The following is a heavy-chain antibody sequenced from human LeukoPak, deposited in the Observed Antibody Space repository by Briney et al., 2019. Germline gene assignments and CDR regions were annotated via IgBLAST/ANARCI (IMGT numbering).Heavy chain of an antibody. J-gene: IGHJ5*02. CDR2: IDKKDKGYATAT. Sequence: GGSLRLSCAASGFTFSGSAIHWVRQSSGKGLEWVGEIDKKDKGYATATAYAASAKGRFTISRDDSINTAYLQMKSLKTADTALYYCTRDSGTYNWFDPWGQGTLVTVSS. V-gene: IGHV3-73*01. CDR3: TRDSGTYNWFDP. CDR1: GFTFSGSA. D-gene: IGHD1-26*01.